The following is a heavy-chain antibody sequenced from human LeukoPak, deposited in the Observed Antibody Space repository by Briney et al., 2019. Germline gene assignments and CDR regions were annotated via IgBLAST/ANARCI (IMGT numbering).Heavy chain of an antibody. D-gene: IGHD6-19*01. Sequence: ASVKVSCKASGYTFTSYGISWVRQAPGQGLEWMGWISAYNGNTNYAQKLQGRVTMTTDSSTSTAYMELRSLRSDDTAVYYCAREYSSGSSSDYWGQGTLVTVSS. J-gene: IGHJ4*02. V-gene: IGHV1-18*01. CDR3: AREYSSGSSSDY. CDR1: GYTFTSYG. CDR2: ISAYNGNT.